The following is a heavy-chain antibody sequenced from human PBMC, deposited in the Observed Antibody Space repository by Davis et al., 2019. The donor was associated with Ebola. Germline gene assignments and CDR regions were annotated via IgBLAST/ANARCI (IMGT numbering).Heavy chain of an antibody. CDR2: IYYSGST. J-gene: IGHJ5*02. V-gene: IGHV4-59*12. CDR3: ARRYRGTGYSSS. Sequence: GSLRLFCTVSGGSISSYYWSWIRQPPGKGLEWIGYIYYSGSTNYNPSLKSRVTISVDTSKNQFSLKLSSVTAADTAVYYCARRYRGTGYSSSWGQGTLVTVSS. D-gene: IGHD6-19*01. CDR1: GGSISSYY.